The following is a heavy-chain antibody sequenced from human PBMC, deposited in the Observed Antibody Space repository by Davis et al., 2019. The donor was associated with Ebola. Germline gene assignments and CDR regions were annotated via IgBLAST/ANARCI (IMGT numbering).Heavy chain of an antibody. Sequence: GESLKISCKGSGYSFTTYWIGWVRQMPGKGLEWMGIIYPGDSDTKYSPSFQGQVTISADKSISTAYLQWSSLKASDTAIYYCARLTDYYYFYMDVCGKGSAVTVSS. CDR3: ARLTDYYYFYMDV. CDR2: IYPGDSDT. CDR1: GYSFTTYW. V-gene: IGHV5-51*01. D-gene: IGHD1-14*01. J-gene: IGHJ6*03.